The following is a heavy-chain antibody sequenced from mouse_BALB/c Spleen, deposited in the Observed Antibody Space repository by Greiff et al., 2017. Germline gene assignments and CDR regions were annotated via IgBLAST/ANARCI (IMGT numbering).Heavy chain of an antibody. J-gene: IGHJ4*01. Sequence: QVQLKESGPGLVAPSQSLSITCTVSGFSLTSYGVNWVRQPPGKGLEWLGMIWGDGSTDYNSALKSRLSISKDNSKSQVFLKMNSLQTDDTARYYCARDNGSSLYAMDYWGQGTSVTVSS. V-gene: IGHV2-6-7*01. D-gene: IGHD1-1*01. CDR3: ARDNGSSLYAMDY. CDR2: IWGDGST. CDR1: GFSLTSYG.